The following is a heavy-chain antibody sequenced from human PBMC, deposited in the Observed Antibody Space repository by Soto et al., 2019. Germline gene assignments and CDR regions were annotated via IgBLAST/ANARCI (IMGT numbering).Heavy chain of an antibody. CDR2: ISGSGGST. J-gene: IGHJ3*02. Sequence: GGSVRPSCAASGFTFNSYAMSWVRQAPGKGLEWVSAISGSGGSTYYADSVKGRFTISRDNSKNTLYLQMNSLRAEDTAVYYCATANWFPLLFAIWGQGTMVTVSS. CDR3: ATANWFPLLFAI. V-gene: IGHV3-23*01. D-gene: IGHD3-10*01. CDR1: GFTFNSYA.